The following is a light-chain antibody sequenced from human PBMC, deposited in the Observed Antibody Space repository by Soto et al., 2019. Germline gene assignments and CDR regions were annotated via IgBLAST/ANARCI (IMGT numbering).Light chain of an antibody. J-gene: IGKJ5*01. V-gene: IGKV3-15*01. Sequence: VVMTQSPATLSVSPGERATLSCRASQTVSRNLAWYQQRPGQAPRLLIYDISNRAAGVPARFSGSGSGTEFTLTISSLQSEDFAVYYCQQYDNWPITFGQGTRLEI. CDR2: DIS. CDR1: QTVSRN. CDR3: QQYDNWPIT.